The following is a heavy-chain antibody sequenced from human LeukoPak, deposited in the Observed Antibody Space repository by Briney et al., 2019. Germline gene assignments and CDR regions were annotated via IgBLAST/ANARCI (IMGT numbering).Heavy chain of an antibody. V-gene: IGHV3-23*01. J-gene: IGHJ3*02. CDR2: ISGSGGST. CDR1: GFTFSTYA. Sequence: GGSLRLSCAASGFTFSTYALSWVRQAPGKGLEWVSAISGSGGSTYYADSVKGRFTISRDNSKNTLYLQMNSLRAEDTAVYYCAKVWDYGDYGGDAFDIWGQGTMVTVSS. CDR3: AKVWDYGDYGGDAFDI. D-gene: IGHD4-17*01.